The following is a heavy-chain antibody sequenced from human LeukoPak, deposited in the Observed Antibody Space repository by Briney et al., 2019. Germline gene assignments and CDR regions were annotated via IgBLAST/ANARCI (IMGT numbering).Heavy chain of an antibody. V-gene: IGHV3-30*02. Sequence: PGGSLRLSCAASGFTFSSYGMHWVRQAPGKGLEWVAFIRYDGSNKYYADSVKGRFAISRDNSKNTLYLQMNSLRAEDTAVYYCAKDELRYFDWLFASPDYWGQGTLVTVSS. CDR1: GFTFSSYG. D-gene: IGHD3-9*01. CDR3: AKDELRYFDWLFASPDY. J-gene: IGHJ4*02. CDR2: IRYDGSNK.